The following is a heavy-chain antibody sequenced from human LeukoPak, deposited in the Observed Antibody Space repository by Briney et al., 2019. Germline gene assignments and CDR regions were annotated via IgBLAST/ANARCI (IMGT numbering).Heavy chain of an antibody. CDR3: VRGFSGVVGDY. V-gene: IGHV4-38-2*01. CDR2: IYYSGTT. J-gene: IGHJ4*02. CDR1: GFSINRGYY. D-gene: IGHD3-10*01. Sequence: PSETLSLTCGVSGFSINRGYYWGWIRQPPGKGLEWIGSIYYSGTTYYNPSLKSRVTISLDTSKNQLSLKLISATAADTAVYYCVRGFSGVVGDYWGQGTLVTVSS.